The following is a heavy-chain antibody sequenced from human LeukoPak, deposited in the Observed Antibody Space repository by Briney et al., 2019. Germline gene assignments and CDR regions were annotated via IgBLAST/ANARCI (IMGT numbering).Heavy chain of an antibody. Sequence: PGGSLRLSCAASGFTFSSYEMNWVRQAPGKGLEWVSYISSSGSTIYYADSVKGRFTISRDNAKNSLYLQMNSLRDEDTAVYYCARDAMVRGVISRWDYWGQGTLVTVSS. CDR2: ISSSGSTI. CDR1: GFTFSSYE. CDR3: ARDAMVRGVISRWDY. V-gene: IGHV3-48*03. D-gene: IGHD3-10*01. J-gene: IGHJ4*02.